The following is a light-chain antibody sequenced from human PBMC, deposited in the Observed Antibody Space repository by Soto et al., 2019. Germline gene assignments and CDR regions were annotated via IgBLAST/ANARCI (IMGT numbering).Light chain of an antibody. J-gene: IGKJ1*01. Sequence: EIQMTQSPSSLSSSVGDRVTISFRASQSVNSYLSWYQHRPGETPKLLIYAASNLQSGVPSRFSGSGSGTDFTLTISSLQPEDFATYSCQQNYNAPPTFGPGTKVEIK. V-gene: IGKV1-39*01. CDR3: QQNYNAPPT. CDR1: QSVNSY. CDR2: AAS.